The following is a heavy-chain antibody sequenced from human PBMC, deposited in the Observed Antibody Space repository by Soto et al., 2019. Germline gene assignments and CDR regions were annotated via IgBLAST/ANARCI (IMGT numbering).Heavy chain of an antibody. CDR1: GGSISSGGYY. Sequence: SETLSLSCTVSGGSISSGGYYWSWIRQHPGKGLEWIGYINYSGSTYYNPSLKRRVTISVDTYKNQYSLKLSSVTAADTVEYYCARVDYNWNFSWFDPWGQGTLVTVST. V-gene: IGHV4-31*03. D-gene: IGHD1-7*01. CDR3: ARVDYNWNFSWFDP. J-gene: IGHJ5*02. CDR2: INYSGST.